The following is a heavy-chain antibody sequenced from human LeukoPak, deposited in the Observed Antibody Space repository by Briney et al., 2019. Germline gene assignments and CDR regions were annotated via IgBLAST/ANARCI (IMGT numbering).Heavy chain of an antibody. CDR2: IYPGDSDT. D-gene: IGHD6-19*01. J-gene: IGHJ3*02. CDR1: GYSFTSYW. CDR3: ARHKVLGRIAVAGTKNDAFDI. V-gene: IGHV5-51*01. Sequence: GESLKISCKGSGYSFTSYWIGWVRQMPGKGLEWMGIIYPGDSDTRYSPSFQGQVTISADKSISTAYLQWSSLKASDTAMYYCARHKVLGRIAVAGTKNDAFDIWGQGTMVTVSS.